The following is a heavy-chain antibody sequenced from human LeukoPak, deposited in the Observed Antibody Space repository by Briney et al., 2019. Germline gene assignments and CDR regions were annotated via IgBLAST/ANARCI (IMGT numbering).Heavy chain of an antibody. CDR3: ASPIYCSGGSCHDAFDI. CDR1: GFTFTSYW. Sequence: GGSLRLSCAASGFTFTSYWMSWVRQAPGKGLEWVANIKEDGSEEYYVDSVKGRFTISRDNAKNSLYLQMNSLRAEDTAVYYCASPIYCSGGSCHDAFDIWGQGTMVTVSS. V-gene: IGHV3-7*01. D-gene: IGHD2-15*01. CDR2: IKEDGSEE. J-gene: IGHJ3*02.